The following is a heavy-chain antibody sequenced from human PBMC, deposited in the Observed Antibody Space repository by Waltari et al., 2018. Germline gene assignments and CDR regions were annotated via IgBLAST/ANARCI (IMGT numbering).Heavy chain of an antibody. V-gene: IGHV1-46*01. CDR1: GYTFTSYY. CDR2: INPSGGST. CDR3: AKSLPPFYGDFLPYYYYYGMDV. Sequence: QVQLVQSGAEVKKPGASVKVSCKASGYTFTSYYMHWVRQAPGQGLEWMGIINPSGGSTSYAQKFQGRVTMTRDTSTSTVYMELSSLRSEDTAVYYCAKSLPPFYGDFLPYYYYYGMDVWGQWTTVTVSS. D-gene: IGHD4-17*01. J-gene: IGHJ6*02.